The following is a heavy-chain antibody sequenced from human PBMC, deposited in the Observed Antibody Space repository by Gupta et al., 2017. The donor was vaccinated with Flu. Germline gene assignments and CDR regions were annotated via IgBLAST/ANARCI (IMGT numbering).Heavy chain of an antibody. Sequence: HWVRQAPGKGLEWVAVISYDGSNKYYADSVKGRFTISRDNSKNTLYLQMNSLRAEDTAVYYCAKDLWRAFDIWGQGTMVTVSS. V-gene: IGHV3-30*18. CDR2: ISYDGSNK. CDR3: AKDLWRAFDI. J-gene: IGHJ3*02. D-gene: IGHD2-21*01.